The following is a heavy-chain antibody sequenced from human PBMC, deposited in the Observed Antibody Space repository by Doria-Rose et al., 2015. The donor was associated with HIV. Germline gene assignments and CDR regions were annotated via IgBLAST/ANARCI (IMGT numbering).Heavy chain of an antibody. Sequence: QITLKESGPVLVKPTETLTLTCTVSGVSLSSPGMGVSWIRQPPGKALEWLANIFSDDDRSYKASLKSRLTISRCTSKSQVVLTMTDMDPVDTATYYCARIKSSRWYHKYYFDFWGREPWSSSPQ. J-gene: IGHJ4*02. CDR3: ARIKSSRWYHKYYFDF. CDR2: IFSDDDR. V-gene: IGHV2-26*01. CDR1: GVSLSSPGMG. D-gene: IGHD6-13*01.